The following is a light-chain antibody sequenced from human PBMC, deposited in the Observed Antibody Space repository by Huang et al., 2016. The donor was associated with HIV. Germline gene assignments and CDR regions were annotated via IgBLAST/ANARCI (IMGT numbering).Light chain of an antibody. J-gene: IGKJ1*01. CDR3: LQHKNFHAPT. CDR1: QDSYNY. Sequence: DIQLTQSPSAMAASVGDRVTITCRATQDSYNYLSWFQQQPGKAPKRLSYGASSLQTGVPSRFSGSGSGTEFTLTINNLQPEDSATYFCLQHKNFHAPTFGQGTKVEIK. CDR2: GAS. V-gene: IGKV1-17*03.